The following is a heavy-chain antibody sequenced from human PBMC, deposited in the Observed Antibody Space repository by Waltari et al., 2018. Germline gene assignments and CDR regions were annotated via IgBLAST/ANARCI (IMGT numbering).Heavy chain of an antibody. CDR3: ARDGDAFDI. CDR1: GFTFSSYW. CDR2: IKQDGSEK. J-gene: IGHJ3*02. V-gene: IGHV3-7*01. Sequence: EVQLVESGGGLVQPGGSLRLSCAASGFTFSSYWMSWVRQAPEEGVELVANIKQDGSEKFYVDFVKGRFTISRDNAKNLLYLQMNSLRAEDTAVYYWARDGDAFDIWGQGTMVTVSS.